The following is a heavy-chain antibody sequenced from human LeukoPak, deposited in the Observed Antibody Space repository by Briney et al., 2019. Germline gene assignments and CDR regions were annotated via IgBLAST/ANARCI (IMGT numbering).Heavy chain of an antibody. CDR1: GGSFSGYY. CDR3: EAIDYGDSQYYFDY. CDR2: INHSGST. Sequence: SETLSLTCAVYGGSFSGYYWSWIRQPPGKGLEWIGEINHSGSTNYNPSLKSRVTISVDTSKNQFSLKLSSVTAADTAVYYWEAIDYGDSQYYFDYWGEGTLVTVSS. V-gene: IGHV4-34*01. J-gene: IGHJ4*02. D-gene: IGHD4-17*01.